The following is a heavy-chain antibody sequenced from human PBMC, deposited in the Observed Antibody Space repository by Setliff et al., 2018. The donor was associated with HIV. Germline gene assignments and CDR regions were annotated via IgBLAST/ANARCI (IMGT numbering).Heavy chain of an antibody. Sequence: PGGSLRLSCAASGFSFPSYVISWVRQAPGKGLEWVSSISGSGDRTYYADSVKGRVTISRDNFKDVLYLQMFSLRAEDTAVYYCAKDDRGAKYGSLDFWGQGTLVTVSS. D-gene: IGHD4-17*01. CDR1: GFSFPSYV. J-gene: IGHJ4*02. CDR2: ISGSGDRT. CDR3: AKDDRGAKYGSLDF. V-gene: IGHV3-23*01.